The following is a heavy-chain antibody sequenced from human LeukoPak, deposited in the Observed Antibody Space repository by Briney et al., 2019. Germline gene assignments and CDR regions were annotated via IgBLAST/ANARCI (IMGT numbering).Heavy chain of an antibody. V-gene: IGHV3-53*01. D-gene: IGHD3-3*01. CDR1: GFTVSSNF. CDR2: IYSGGST. CDR3: ARAVLRAIFGVVIHDAFDI. J-gene: IGHJ3*02. Sequence: GGSLRLSCAASGFTVSSNFMSWVRQAPGKGLEWVSVIYSGGSTYYADSVKGRFTISRDNSKNTLYLQMNSLRAEDTAVYYCARAVLRAIFGVVIHDAFDIWGQGILVSVSS.